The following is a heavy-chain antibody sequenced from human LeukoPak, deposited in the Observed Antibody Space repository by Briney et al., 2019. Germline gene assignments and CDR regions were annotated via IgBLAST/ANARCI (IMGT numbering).Heavy chain of an antibody. J-gene: IGHJ4*02. CDR3: AKNVNGGNWYYFDH. Sequence: PGGSLRLSCAASGFTFNNYAVGWVRQAPGKGLEWVSAISGGGVSTYYADSVKGRFTISRDNSKTTLYLQMNSLRAEDTAVYSCAKNVNGGNWYYFDHWGQGTLVTVSS. CDR1: GFTFNNYA. D-gene: IGHD1-20*01. CDR2: ISGGGVST. V-gene: IGHV3-23*01.